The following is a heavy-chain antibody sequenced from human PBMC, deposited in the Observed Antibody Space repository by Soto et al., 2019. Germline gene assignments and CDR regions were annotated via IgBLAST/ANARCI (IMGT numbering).Heavy chain of an antibody. J-gene: IGHJ2*01. V-gene: IGHV3-23*01. CDR2: ISGSGGNT. CDR1: GFTFSSYA. CDR3: AKGNRDFDL. Sequence: GGSLRLSCAASGFTFSSYAMSWVRQAPGKGLEWVSVISGSGGNTFYADSVKGRFTISRDNSKNTLYLHMNSLRAEDTAVYYCAKGNRDFDLWGRGTLVTVSS.